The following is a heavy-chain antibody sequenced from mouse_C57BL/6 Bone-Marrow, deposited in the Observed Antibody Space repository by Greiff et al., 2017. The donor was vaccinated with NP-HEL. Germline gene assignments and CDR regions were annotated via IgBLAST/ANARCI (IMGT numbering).Heavy chain of an antibody. J-gene: IGHJ4*01. CDR1: GFTFSSYA. Sequence: EVKVVESGEGLVKPGGSLKLSCAASGFTFSSYAMSWVRQTPEKRLEWVAYISSGGDYIYYADTVKGRFTISRDNARNTLYLQMSSLKSEDTAMYYCTREGGREDYYAMDYWGQGTSVTVSS. CDR2: ISSGGDYI. CDR3: TREGGREDYYAMDY. V-gene: IGHV5-9-1*02.